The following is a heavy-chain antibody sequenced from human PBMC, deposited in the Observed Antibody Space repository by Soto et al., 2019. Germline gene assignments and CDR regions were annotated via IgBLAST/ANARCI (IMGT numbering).Heavy chain of an antibody. J-gene: IGHJ4*02. CDR1: GFTFSSYD. CDR3: ARLAEYCDSSGNYDCFDY. V-gene: IGHV4-59*01. D-gene: IGHD3-22*01. Sequence: ESLCLSCAASGFTFSSYDWSWVRQPPGKGLEWVGYICYSGSTKYNPSLNTGVTISGDTSNNQFALKLSYVNAADTAVYDCARLAEYCDSSGNYDCFDYWGQGTLVTVSS. CDR2: ICYSGST.